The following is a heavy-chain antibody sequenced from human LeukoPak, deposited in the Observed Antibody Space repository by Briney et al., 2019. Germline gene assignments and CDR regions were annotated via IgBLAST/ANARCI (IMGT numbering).Heavy chain of an antibody. CDR3: ARDRDWAFDY. V-gene: IGHV3-48*02. D-gene: IGHD3-9*01. J-gene: IGHJ4*02. CDR1: XXXXXXXX. CDR2: IXSDGGTM. Sequence: PGGSLRLSCAASXXXXXXXXXXXVXXXXXXXXXXLSFIXSDGGTMSYADSVKGRFTISRDNVKNSVCLQVNSLRDEDTAVYYCARDRDWAFDYWGQGTLVTVSS.